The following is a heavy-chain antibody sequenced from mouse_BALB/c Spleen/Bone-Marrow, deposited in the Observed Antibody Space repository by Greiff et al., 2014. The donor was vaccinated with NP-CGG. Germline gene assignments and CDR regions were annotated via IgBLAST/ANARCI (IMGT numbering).Heavy chain of an antibody. CDR3: ARNYYYGSSWSAMDY. Sequence: VQVVESGAELARPGASVKLSCKASGYTFTSYWMQWVKQRPGKGLEWIGTIYPGDGDTKNHQKFKGKATMAADKSSNTSYMQLSSLASEDSAVYYCARNYYYGSSWSAMDYWGQGTSVTVSS. CDR1: GYTFTSYW. D-gene: IGHD1-1*01. J-gene: IGHJ4*01. CDR2: IYPGDGDT. V-gene: IGHV1-87*01.